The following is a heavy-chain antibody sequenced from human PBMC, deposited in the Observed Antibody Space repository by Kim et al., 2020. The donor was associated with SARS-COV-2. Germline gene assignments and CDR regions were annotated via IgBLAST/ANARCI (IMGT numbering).Heavy chain of an antibody. V-gene: IGHV1-69*13. J-gene: IGHJ4*02. Sequence: SVKVSCKVSGDSFSNYVITWVRQAPGQGLEWMGGIIPVFGVGNHTQKFQGRVTITADESTSTAFMELTSLTSDDTAVYYCARGGGWLQLGDYFDYWGQGTLVTVSS. CDR2: IIPVFGVG. CDR1: GDSFSNYV. D-gene: IGHD5-12*01. CDR3: ARGGGWLQLGDYFDY.